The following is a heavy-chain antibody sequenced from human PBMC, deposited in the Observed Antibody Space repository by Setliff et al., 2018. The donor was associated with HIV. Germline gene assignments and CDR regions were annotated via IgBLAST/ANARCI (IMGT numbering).Heavy chain of an antibody. V-gene: IGHV4-61*02. J-gene: IGHJ4*02. D-gene: IGHD2-8*01. CDR1: GGPISSGSYF. CDR3: ARDPYCPNTCYEDFTFDS. Sequence: PSLTCTVSGGPISSGSYFWNWIRQPAGKGLEWIGRIYSSGITNYNPSLKSRLTISLDTSKNQFSLQVTSVTAADTAVYYCARDPYCPNTCYEDFTFDSWGQGTLVTVSS. CDR2: IYSSGIT.